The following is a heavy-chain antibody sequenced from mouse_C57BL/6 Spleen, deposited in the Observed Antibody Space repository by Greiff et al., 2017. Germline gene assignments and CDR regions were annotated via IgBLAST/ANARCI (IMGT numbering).Heavy chain of an antibody. V-gene: IGHV1-69*01. J-gene: IGHJ2*01. CDR2: IDPSDSYT. CDR3: ARSRDGYSSCFDY. D-gene: IGHD2-3*01. Sequence: VQLQQPGAELVMPGASVQLSCKASGYTFTSYWMHWVKQRPGQGLEWIGEIDPSDSYTNSNQKFKGKSTLTVDKSSSTAYMQLSSLTSEDSAVYYCARSRDGYSSCFDYWGQGTTLTVSS. CDR1: GYTFTSYW.